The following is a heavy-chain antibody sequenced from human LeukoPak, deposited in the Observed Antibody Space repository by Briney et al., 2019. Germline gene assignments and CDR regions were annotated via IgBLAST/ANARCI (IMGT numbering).Heavy chain of an antibody. Sequence: ASVKVSCKTSGYTFIDYYMYWVRQAPGQGPEWIGWINPNSGGTKSPQKFQGRVTMSRDTSTSTAYLELSRLRSDDTAVYYCASGPRSTIFGVDSYYFDYWGQGTLVTVSS. D-gene: IGHD3-3*01. CDR2: INPNSGGT. CDR1: GYTFIDYY. CDR3: ASGPRSTIFGVDSYYFDY. J-gene: IGHJ4*02. V-gene: IGHV1-2*02.